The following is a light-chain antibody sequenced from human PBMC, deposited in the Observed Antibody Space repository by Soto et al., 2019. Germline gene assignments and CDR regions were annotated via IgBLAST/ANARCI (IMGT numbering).Light chain of an antibody. CDR1: SNDVGSYNY. V-gene: IGLV2-14*01. J-gene: IGLJ1*01. CDR2: ASS. CDR3: SSYTSGSTLYV. Sequence: QSVLTQPASVSGSPGQSITISCTGTSNDVGSYNYDSWYQHHPGKAPRLMIYASSNRPSGVSHRFSGSRSGNTASLTISGLQAEDQADSYCSSYTSGSTLYVFGTGTKLTVL.